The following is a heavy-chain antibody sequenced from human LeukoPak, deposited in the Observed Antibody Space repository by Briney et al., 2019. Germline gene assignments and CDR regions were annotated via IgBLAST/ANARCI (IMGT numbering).Heavy chain of an antibody. V-gene: IGHV4-59*01. CDR2: IYYSGST. D-gene: IGHD2-15*01. Sequence: SETLSLTCTVSGGSISSYYWSWIRQPPGKGLEWIGYIYYSGSTNYNPSLKSRVTISVDTSKNQFSLKLSSVTAADTAVYYCARTQDCSGGSCYYSGEDYYMDVWGKGTTVTVSS. CDR3: ARTQDCSGGSCYYSGEDYYMDV. CDR1: GGSISSYY. J-gene: IGHJ6*03.